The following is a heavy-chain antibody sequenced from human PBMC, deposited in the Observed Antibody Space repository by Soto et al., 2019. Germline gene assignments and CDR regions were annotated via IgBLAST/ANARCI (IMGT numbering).Heavy chain of an antibody. CDR1: GGTFSSYA. J-gene: IGHJ6*02. CDR2: IIPIFGTA. V-gene: IGHV1-69*12. Sequence: QVQLVQSGAEVKKPGSSVKVSCKASGGTFSSYAISWVRQAPGQGLEWMGGIIPIFGTANYAQKFQGRVTITADEXXGXAXXELSSLRSEDTAVYYCARDRVAAAGRRYYYYGMDVWGQGTTVTVSS. CDR3: ARDRVAAAGRRYYYYGMDV. D-gene: IGHD6-13*01.